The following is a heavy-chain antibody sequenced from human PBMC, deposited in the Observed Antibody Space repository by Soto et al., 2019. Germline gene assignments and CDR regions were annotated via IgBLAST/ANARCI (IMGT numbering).Heavy chain of an antibody. CDR1: GYTFTSYG. J-gene: IGHJ5*02. CDR3: AKAGRYFDWLLNHWFDP. CDR2: ISAYNGNT. D-gene: IGHD3-9*01. V-gene: IGHV1-18*01. Sequence: QVQLVQSEAEVKKPGASVKVSCKASGYTFTSYGISWVRQAPGQGLEWMGWISAYNGNTNYAQKLQGRVTMTTDTSTSTAYMELRSLRSDDTAVYYCAKAGRYFDWLLNHWFDPLGQGTLVTVSS.